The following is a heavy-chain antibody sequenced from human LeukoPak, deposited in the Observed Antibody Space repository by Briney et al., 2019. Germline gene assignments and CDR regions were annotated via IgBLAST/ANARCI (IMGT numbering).Heavy chain of an antibody. CDR3: ARVFDSGSQAYFYYMDV. Sequence: PSETLSLTCNVSGGSIRGCYWSWIRQPPGKGLEWIGYIYSSGSNNYNPSLKSQVTMSVDTSKNQFSLKVSSVTAADTAVYCCARVFDSGSQAYFYYMDVWGKGTTVTISS. CDR1: GGSIRGCY. D-gene: IGHD3-10*01. J-gene: IGHJ6*03. CDR2: IYSSGSN. V-gene: IGHV4-59*01.